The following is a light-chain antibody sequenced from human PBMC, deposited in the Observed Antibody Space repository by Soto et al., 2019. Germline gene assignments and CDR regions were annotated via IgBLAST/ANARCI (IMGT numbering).Light chain of an antibody. V-gene: IGKV3-15*01. CDR3: QQYNNWPLT. CDR1: KSVTSN. Sequence: EIVMTQSPATLSVSPGERATLSCRASKSVTSNLAWYQQKPGQPPRRLIYGASTRATGIPARFSGSGSGTEFTLTISSLQSEDFAVYYCQQYNNWPLTFGGGTKVEIK. CDR2: GAS. J-gene: IGKJ4*01.